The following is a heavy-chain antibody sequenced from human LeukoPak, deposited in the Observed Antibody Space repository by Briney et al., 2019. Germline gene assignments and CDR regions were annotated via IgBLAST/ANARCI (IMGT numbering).Heavy chain of an antibody. V-gene: IGHV4-39*07. CDR1: DGSISSSNYY. Sequence: SDTLSLTCSVTDGSISSSNYYCAWIRQPPGKGLEWIGNVFYSGRTYYNPSLKSRVTMSVDTSKNQFSLKLTSVTAADTAVYYCARDPFGAMVVIIGFDYWGQGILVTVSS. CDR3: ARDPFGAMVVIIGFDY. D-gene: IGHD2-21*01. J-gene: IGHJ4*02. CDR2: VFYSGRT.